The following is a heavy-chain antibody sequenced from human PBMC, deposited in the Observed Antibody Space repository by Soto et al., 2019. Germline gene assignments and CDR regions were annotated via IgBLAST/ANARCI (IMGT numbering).Heavy chain of an antibody. V-gene: IGHV1-2*04. CDR1: GYTVTGYY. Sequence: ASVKVSCKASGYTVTGYYMHWVRQAPGQGLEWMGWINPNSGGTNYAQKFQGWVTMTRDTSISTAYMELSRLRSDDTAVYDCARGSSSSWYYYYYMDVWGKGTTVTVSS. CDR3: ARGSSSSWYYYYYMDV. CDR2: INPNSGGT. D-gene: IGHD6-13*01. J-gene: IGHJ6*03.